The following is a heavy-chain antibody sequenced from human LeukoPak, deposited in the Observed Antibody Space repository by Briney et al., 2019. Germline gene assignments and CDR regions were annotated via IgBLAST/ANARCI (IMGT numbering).Heavy chain of an antibody. V-gene: IGHV3-48*03. Sequence: GGSLRLSCAASGFSFSSYEMNWVRQAPGKGLEWVSYISSSGSTINYADSVKGRFTISRDNAKNSLYLQMNSLRAEDTAVYYCARDYYWYDYWGQGTLVTVFS. J-gene: IGHJ4*02. CDR3: ARDYYWYDY. CDR2: ISSSGSTI. CDR1: GFSFSSYE. D-gene: IGHD2-8*01.